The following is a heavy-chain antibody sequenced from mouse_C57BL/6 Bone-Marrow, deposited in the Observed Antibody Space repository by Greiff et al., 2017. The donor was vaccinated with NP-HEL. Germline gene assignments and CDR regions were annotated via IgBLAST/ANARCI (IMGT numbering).Heavy chain of an antibody. D-gene: IGHD1-1*01. Sequence: LVESGAELARPGASVKLSCKASGYTFTSYGISWVKQRTGQGLEWIGEIYPRSGNTYYNEKFKGKATLNADKSSSTAYMELRSLTSEDSAVYFCARQVPYYGRSFYWYFDVWGTGTTVTVSS. CDR2: IYPRSGNT. CDR1: GYTFTSYG. J-gene: IGHJ1*03. V-gene: IGHV1-81*01. CDR3: ARQVPYYGRSFYWYFDV.